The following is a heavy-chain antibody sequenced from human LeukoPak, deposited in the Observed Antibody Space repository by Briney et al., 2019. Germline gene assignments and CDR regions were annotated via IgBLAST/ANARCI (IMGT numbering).Heavy chain of an antibody. CDR1: GFTFSGYW. CDR3: ARDLYSGSYYDDY. Sequence: PGGSLRLSCAASGFTFSGYWMSWVRQAPGKGLEWVANIKQDGSEKNYVGSVKGRFTISRDNAKNSLYLQMDSLRAEDTAVYYCARDLYSGSYYDDYWGQGTLVTVSS. J-gene: IGHJ4*02. CDR2: IKQDGSEK. V-gene: IGHV3-7*01. D-gene: IGHD1-26*01.